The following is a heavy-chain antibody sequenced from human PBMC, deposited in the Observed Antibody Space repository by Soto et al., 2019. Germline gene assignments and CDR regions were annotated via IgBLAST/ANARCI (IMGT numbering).Heavy chain of an antibody. V-gene: IGHV6-1*01. J-gene: IGHJ3*02. Sequence: QTLSLTCAISGDSVSSNSAAWNWIRQSPSRSLEWLGRTYNRSKWYNDYAVSVKSRITINPDTSKNQFSLQLNSVTPEDTAVFYCARGGSSGWGDRYAFDIWGQGTMVTVSS. CDR2: TYNRSKWYN. D-gene: IGHD6-19*01. CDR1: GDSVSSNSAA. CDR3: ARGGSSGWGDRYAFDI.